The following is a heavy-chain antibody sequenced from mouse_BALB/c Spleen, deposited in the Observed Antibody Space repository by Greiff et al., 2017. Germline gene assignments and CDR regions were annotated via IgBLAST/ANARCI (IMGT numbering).Heavy chain of an antibody. J-gene: IGHJ2*01. CDR2: INPGSGGT. D-gene: IGHD2-14*01. V-gene: IGHV1-54*01. CDR1: GYAFTNYL. Sequence: VKLQESGAELVRPGTSVKVSCKASGYAFTNYLIEWVKQRPGQGLEWIGVINPGSGGTNYNEKFKGKATLTADKSSSTAYMQLSSLTSDDSAVYFCARSGYDRYYFDYWGQGTTLTVSS. CDR3: ARSGYDRYYFDY.